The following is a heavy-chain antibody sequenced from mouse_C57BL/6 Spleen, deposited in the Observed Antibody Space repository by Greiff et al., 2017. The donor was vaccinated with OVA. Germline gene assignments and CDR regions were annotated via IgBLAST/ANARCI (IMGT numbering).Heavy chain of an antibody. D-gene: IGHD2-1*01. CDR1: GFTFSDYG. V-gene: IGHV5-17*01. Sequence: VQLQQSGGGLVKPGGSLKLSCAASGFTFSDYGMHWVRQAPEKGLEWVAYISSGSSTIYYADTVKGRFTISRDNAKNTLFLQMTSLRSEDTAMYYCARPDGNYAGYAMDYWGQGTSVTVSS. CDR2: ISSGSSTI. CDR3: ARPDGNYAGYAMDY. J-gene: IGHJ4*01.